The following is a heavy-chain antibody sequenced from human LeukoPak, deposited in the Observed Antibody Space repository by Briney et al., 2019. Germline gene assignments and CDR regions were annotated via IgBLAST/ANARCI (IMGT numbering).Heavy chain of an antibody. CDR3: ARGGYYGSGSYYNRRRGFDY. CDR1: GGPFSGYY. D-gene: IGHD3-10*01. CDR2: INHSGST. V-gene: IGHV4-34*01. Sequence: SETLSLTCAVYGGPFSGYYWSWIRQPPGKGLEWIGEINHSGSTNYNPSLKSRVTISVDTSKSQFSLKLSSVTAADTAVYYCARGGYYGSGSYYNRRRGFDYWGQGTLVTVSS. J-gene: IGHJ4*02.